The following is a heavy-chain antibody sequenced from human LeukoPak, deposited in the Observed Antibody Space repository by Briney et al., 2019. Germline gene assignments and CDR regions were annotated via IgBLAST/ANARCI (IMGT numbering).Heavy chain of an antibody. CDR2: INPSGGST. Sequence: ASVKVSCTASGYTVTTYYMHWVRQAPGQGLEWMGIINPSGGSTSYAQKFQGRVTMTRDTSTTTVYIELSSLRSEDTAVYYCARDIPYEVTFGGVTVMGSFVLDYWGQGTLVTVSS. J-gene: IGHJ4*02. CDR3: ARDIPYEVTFGGVTVMGSFVLDY. D-gene: IGHD3-16*02. V-gene: IGHV1-46*01. CDR1: GYTVTTYY.